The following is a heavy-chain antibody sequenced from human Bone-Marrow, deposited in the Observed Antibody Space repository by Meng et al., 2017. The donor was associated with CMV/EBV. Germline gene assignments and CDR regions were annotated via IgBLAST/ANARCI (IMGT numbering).Heavy chain of an antibody. CDR3: ARDPRNKGFDP. CDR2: ITGGGSTI. J-gene: IGHJ5*02. CDR1: GFTFSDYY. V-gene: IGHV3-11*01. Sequence: GGSLRLSCVASGFTFSDYYMNWIRQAPGKGLEWLSYITGGGSTISYADSVKGRFTISRDNAQNSLYLQMDNLRAEDTAVYYCARDPRNKGFDPWGQGTLVAASS.